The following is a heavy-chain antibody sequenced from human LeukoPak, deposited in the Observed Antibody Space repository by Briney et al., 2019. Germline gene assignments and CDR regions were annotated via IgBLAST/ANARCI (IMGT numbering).Heavy chain of an antibody. CDR2: IKQDGSEK. CDR3: AREAWLVGDYFDH. V-gene: IGHV3-7*01. Sequence: GGSLRFSCAASGFTFSSYWMSWVRQAPGKGLGGLANIKQDGSEKYYVDSVRGRFTISRDNAKNSLYLQMNSLRAEDTAVYYCAREAWLVGDYFDHWGQGTLVTVSS. CDR1: GFTFSSYW. J-gene: IGHJ4*02. D-gene: IGHD6-19*01.